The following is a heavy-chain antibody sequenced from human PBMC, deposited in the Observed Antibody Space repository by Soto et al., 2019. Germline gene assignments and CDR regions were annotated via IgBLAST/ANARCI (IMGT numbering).Heavy chain of an antibody. CDR3: ERGGEGHSSPYYAYYDYGMDV. Sequence: QVQLVQSGAEVKKPGASVKVSCKASGYTFTGYYMHWVRQAPGQGLEWMGWINPNSGGTNYAQKFQGWVTMTRDTSISTDYMELSRLRSDDTAVYFCERGGEGHSSPYYAYYDYGMDVWGQGTTVTVSS. D-gene: IGHD6-13*01. CDR2: INPNSGGT. CDR1: GYTFTGYY. J-gene: IGHJ6*02. V-gene: IGHV1-2*04.